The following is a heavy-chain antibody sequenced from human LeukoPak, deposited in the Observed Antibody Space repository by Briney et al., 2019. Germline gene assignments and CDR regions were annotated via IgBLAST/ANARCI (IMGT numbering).Heavy chain of an antibody. CDR2: ICYDGSNK. J-gene: IGHJ4*02. D-gene: IGHD3-3*01. CDR1: GFTFSSYA. Sequence: PGGSLRLSCAASGFTFSSYAMHWVRQAPGKGLEWVSAICYDGSNKYYADSVKGRFTISRDNSKNTLYLQMNSLRAEDTAVYYCARDGPFPYYDFWSGYYLDYWGQGTLVTVSS. CDR3: ARDGPFPYYDFWSGYYLDY. V-gene: IGHV3-33*01.